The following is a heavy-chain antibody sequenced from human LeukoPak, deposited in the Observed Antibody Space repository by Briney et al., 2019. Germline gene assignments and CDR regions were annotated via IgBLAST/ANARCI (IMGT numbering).Heavy chain of an antibody. D-gene: IGHD6-13*01. V-gene: IGHV1-69*13. CDR2: IIPIFGTA. J-gene: IGHJ6*03. Sequence: SVKVSCKASGGTFSSYAISWVRQAPGQGLEWMGGIIPIFGTANYAQKFQGRVTITADESTSTAYMELSSLRSEDTAVYYCASYRDSRPTGYMDVWGKGTTVTVSS. CDR3: ASYRDSRPTGYMDV. CDR1: GGTFSSYA.